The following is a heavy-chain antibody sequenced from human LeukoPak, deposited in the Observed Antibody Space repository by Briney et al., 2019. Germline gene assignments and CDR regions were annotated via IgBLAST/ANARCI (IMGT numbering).Heavy chain of an antibody. Sequence: PSETLSLTCAVYGGSFSGYYWSWIRQPPGKGLEWIGEINHSGSTNYNPSLKSRVTIPVDTSKNQFSLKLSSATAADTAVYYCARERYYYDSSGYQGHYFDYWGQGTLVTVSS. CDR3: ARERYYYDSSGYQGHYFDY. J-gene: IGHJ4*02. V-gene: IGHV4-34*01. CDR1: GGSFSGYY. CDR2: INHSGST. D-gene: IGHD3-22*01.